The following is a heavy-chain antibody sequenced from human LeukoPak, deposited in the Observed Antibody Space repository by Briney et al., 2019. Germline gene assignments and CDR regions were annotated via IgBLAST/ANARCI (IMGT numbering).Heavy chain of an antibody. J-gene: IGHJ1*01. CDR1: GGTFSSYA. V-gene: IGHV1-69*13. Sequence: GASVKVSCKASGGTFSSYAISWVRQAPGQGLEWMGGIIPIFGTANYAQKFQGRVTITADESTSTAYMEVRSLRSEDTAVYYCAGGYCSSTSCYKFYGYFQHWGQGSLVTVSS. D-gene: IGHD2-2*02. CDR2: IIPIFGTA. CDR3: AGGYCSSTSCYKFYGYFQH.